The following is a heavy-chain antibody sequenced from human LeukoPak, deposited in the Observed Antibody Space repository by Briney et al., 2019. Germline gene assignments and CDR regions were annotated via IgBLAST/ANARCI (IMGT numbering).Heavy chain of an antibody. V-gene: IGHV3-48*03. CDR3: ARGEEGHVDY. D-gene: IGHD1-26*01. CDR1: GFTFSSYE. CDR2: ISSSGSTI. J-gene: IGHJ4*02. Sequence: GGSLRLSCAASGFTFSSYEMNWVRQAPGKGLEWVSYISSSGSTIYYADSVKGRFTISRDNAKNSLYLQMNSLRAGDTAVYYCARGEEGHVDYWGQGTLVTVSS.